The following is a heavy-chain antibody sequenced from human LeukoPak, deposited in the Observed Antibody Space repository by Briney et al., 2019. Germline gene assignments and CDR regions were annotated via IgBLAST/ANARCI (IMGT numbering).Heavy chain of an antibody. CDR3: ARDYGSGWYDYYYGMDV. D-gene: IGHD6-19*01. Sequence: SGTLSLTCAVSGGSISSSNWWSWVRQPPGKGLEWIGEIYHSGSTNYNPSLKSRVTISVDKPKNQFSLKLSSVTAADTAVYYCARDYGSGWYDYYYGMDVWGQGTTVTVSS. V-gene: IGHV4-4*02. CDR2: IYHSGST. CDR1: GGSISSSNW. J-gene: IGHJ6*02.